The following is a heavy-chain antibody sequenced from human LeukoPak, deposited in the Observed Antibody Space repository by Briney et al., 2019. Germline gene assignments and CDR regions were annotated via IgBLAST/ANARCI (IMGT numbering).Heavy chain of an antibody. CDR1: GHTFTGYY. J-gene: IGHJ3*02. CDR3: ARDRWVTGSNDAFDI. CDR2: INPNSGGT. Sequence: ASVKVSCKASGHTFTGYYMHWVRQAPGQGLEWMGWINPNSGGTNYAQKFQGRVTMTRDTSISTAYMGLSRLRSDDTAVYYCARDRWVTGSNDAFDIWGQGTMVTVSS. D-gene: IGHD1-20*01. V-gene: IGHV1-2*02.